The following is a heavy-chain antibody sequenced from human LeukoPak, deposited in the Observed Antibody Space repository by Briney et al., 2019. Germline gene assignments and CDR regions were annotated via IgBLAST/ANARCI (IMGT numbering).Heavy chain of an antibody. CDR2: IYYSGST. CDR3: ARPINIILGVKGYYDDY. V-gene: IGHV4-39*01. CDR1: VVSLSGSFYT. Sequence: SETLSLTCAVSVVSLSGSFYTCGWIRQPPGKGLEWIGSIYYSGSTYYNPSLKSRATISVDTSKNQISLKLRSVTAADTAVYYCARPINIILGVKGYYDDYWGRGTLVTVSS. J-gene: IGHJ4*02. D-gene: IGHD3-10*01.